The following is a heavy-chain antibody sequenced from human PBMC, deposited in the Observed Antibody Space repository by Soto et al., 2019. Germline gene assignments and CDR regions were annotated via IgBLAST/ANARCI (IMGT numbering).Heavy chain of an antibody. CDR1: GYLISSGYY. Sequence: PSETLSLTCSVSGYLISSGYYWGWVRQTPGKGLEWLGSIDYSGRTYKNPSLKSRVSASVDLSKNQFSLNLRSVTAADTAVYFCARGGRYSSSWYFFDYWGQGTLVTVSS. J-gene: IGHJ4*02. V-gene: IGHV4-38-2*02. D-gene: IGHD6-13*01. CDR3: ARGGRYSSSWYFFDY. CDR2: IDYSGRT.